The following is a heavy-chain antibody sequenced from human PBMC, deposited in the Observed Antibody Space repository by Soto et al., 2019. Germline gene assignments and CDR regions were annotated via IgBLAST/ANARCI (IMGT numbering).Heavy chain of an antibody. V-gene: IGHV4-30-4*01. J-gene: IGHJ4*02. CDR1: GGSISSGDYY. CDR3: ARTPAGSGSYYSY. Sequence: QVQLQESGPGLVKPSQTLSLTCTVSGGSISSGDYYWSWIRQPPGKGLEWIGYIYYSGSTYYNPSPKSRVTISVDTSKNQFSLKLSSVTAADTAVYYCARTPAGSGSYYSYWGQGTLVTVSS. D-gene: IGHD3-10*01. CDR2: IYYSGST.